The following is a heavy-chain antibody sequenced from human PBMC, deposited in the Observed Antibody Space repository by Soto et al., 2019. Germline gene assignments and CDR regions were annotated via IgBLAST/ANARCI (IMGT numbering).Heavy chain of an antibody. CDR3: ARVRFLEWLWDY. J-gene: IGHJ4*02. CDR1: GYTFTSYA. CDR2: INAGNGNT. D-gene: IGHD3-3*01. Sequence: ASVKVSCKASGYTFTSYAMHWVRQAPGQRLEWMGWINAGNGNTKYSQKFQGRVTITRDTSASTAYMELSSLRSEDTAVYYCARVRFLEWLWDYWGQGTLVTVSS. V-gene: IGHV1-3*01.